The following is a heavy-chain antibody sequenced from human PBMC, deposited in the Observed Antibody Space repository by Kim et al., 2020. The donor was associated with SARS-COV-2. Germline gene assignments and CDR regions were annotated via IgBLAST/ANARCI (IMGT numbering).Heavy chain of an antibody. CDR3: VRASGWLPSD. V-gene: IGHV3-43*02. CDR1: GFTFDHSA. J-gene: IGHJ4*02. Sequence: GGSLRLSCAGSGFTFDHSAMHWGRQAPGKGLEWVSIISAYGENKYYADSVKGRFTISIDNSKNSVFLQMNSLRTEDTAFYYCVRASGWLPSDWGQGTLVTVSS. CDR2: ISAYGENK. D-gene: IGHD6-19*01.